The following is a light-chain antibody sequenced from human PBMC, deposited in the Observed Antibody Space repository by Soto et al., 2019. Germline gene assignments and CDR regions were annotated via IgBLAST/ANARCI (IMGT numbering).Light chain of an antibody. CDR1: QGISTY. CDR3: QQSYRTPYT. J-gene: IGKJ2*01. Sequence: DIQMNQSPSSLSASVGDRVTITCRASQGISTYLVWYQQRQGRAPKLLIYAASSLLSGVPSRFSGSGSGTDFTLTISSLQPEDFATYYCQQSYRTPYTFGQGTKLETK. CDR2: AAS. V-gene: IGKV1-39*01.